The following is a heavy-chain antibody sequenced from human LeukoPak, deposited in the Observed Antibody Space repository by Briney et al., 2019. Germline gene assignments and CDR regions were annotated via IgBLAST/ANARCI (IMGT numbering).Heavy chain of an antibody. J-gene: IGHJ4*02. CDR3: ARSGWFGEFIGPKSPPVRFDY. CDR1: GYTFTGYY. CDR2: INPDSGGT. Sequence: GASVKVSCKASGYTFTGYYMHWVRQAPGQGLEWMGWINPDSGGTNYAQKFQGRVTMTRDTSISTAYMELSRRRSDDTAVYYCARSGWFGEFIGPKSPPVRFDYWGQGTLVTVSS. V-gene: IGHV1-2*02. D-gene: IGHD3-10*01.